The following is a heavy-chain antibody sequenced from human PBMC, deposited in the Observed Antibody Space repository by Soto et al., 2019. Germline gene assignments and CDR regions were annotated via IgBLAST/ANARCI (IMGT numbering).Heavy chain of an antibody. J-gene: IGHJ4*02. CDR3: ARAHCDGDCYTDGSFDY. V-gene: IGHV6-1*01. CDR2: TYFRSKWYN. Sequence: SQTLSLTCAISGDTVSSNNAAWNWIRQSPSRGLEWLGRTYFRSKWYNEYAVSVKSRITINPDTSKNQFSLQLKSVIPDDTAIYYCARAHCDGDCYTDGSFDYWGQGTLVTVS. D-gene: IGHD2-21*02. CDR1: GDTVSSNNAA.